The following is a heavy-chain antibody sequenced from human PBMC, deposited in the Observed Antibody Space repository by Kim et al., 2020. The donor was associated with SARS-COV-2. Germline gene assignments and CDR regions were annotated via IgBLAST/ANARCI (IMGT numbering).Heavy chain of an antibody. Sequence: SETLSLTCAVYGGSFSGYYWSWIRQPPGKGLEWIGEIYHSGTTKYNPSLKSRVTISLDTPKNQFPLKLISGTATDTPVFSCARSLSHPPSSFWVRSDPWG. V-gene: IGHV4-34*01. CDR1: GGSFSGYY. CDR2: IYHSGTT. D-gene: IGHD6-13*01. J-gene: IGHJ5*02. CDR3: ARSLSHPPSSFWVRSDP.